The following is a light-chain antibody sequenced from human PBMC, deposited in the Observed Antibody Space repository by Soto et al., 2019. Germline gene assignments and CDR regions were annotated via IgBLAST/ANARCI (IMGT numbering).Light chain of an antibody. CDR1: SSDVGLFSL. CDR3: CSFTGSRTWV. V-gene: IGLV2-23*02. J-gene: IGLJ3*02. CDR2: EVT. Sequence: QSAPIQPASVSGSPGQSMTISCTGTSSDVGLFSLVSWYQQFPGKAPKLILYEVTKWPSGISHRFSGSKSGNTASLTITDLKAEHEADYYCCSFTGSRTWVFGGGTKLTVL.